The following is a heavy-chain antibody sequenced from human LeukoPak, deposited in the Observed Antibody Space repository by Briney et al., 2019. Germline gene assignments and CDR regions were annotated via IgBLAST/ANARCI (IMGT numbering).Heavy chain of an antibody. D-gene: IGHD3-16*01. CDR2: IGSSGEKT. V-gene: IGHV3-64D*06. J-gene: IGHJ4*02. Sequence: GGSLRLSCSASGFTFSSNDMDWVRQAPGKGLEHISSIGSSGEKTYYADSVKDRFTISRDNSKNTLYLQMSSLRPDDTAVYYCVSGGDLTPLDYWGQGTLVSVSS. CDR1: GFTFSSND. CDR3: VSGGDLTPLDY.